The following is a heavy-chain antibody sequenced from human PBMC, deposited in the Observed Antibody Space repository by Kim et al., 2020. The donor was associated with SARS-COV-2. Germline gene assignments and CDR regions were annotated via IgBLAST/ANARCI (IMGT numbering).Heavy chain of an antibody. Sequence: KGRFTISRDNAKTSLYLQMNSLRAEDTAVYYCARDIGTYYYDSSGYPFDYWGQGTLVTVSS. D-gene: IGHD3-22*01. V-gene: IGHV3-11*06. CDR3: ARDIGTYYYDSSGYPFDY. J-gene: IGHJ4*02.